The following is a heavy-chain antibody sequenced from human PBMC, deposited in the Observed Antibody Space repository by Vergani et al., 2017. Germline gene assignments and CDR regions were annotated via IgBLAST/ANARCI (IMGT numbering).Heavy chain of an antibody. Sequence: EVQLVESGGGLVQPGGSLRLSCAASGFTFSSYWMSWVRQAPGKGLEWVANIKQDGGGKYYVDSVKGRFTISRDNAKNSLYLQMNSLRAEDTALYYCAKDSSIDSSGVFDYWGQGTLVTVSS. CDR3: AKDSSIDSSGVFDY. J-gene: IGHJ4*02. CDR1: GFTFSSYW. D-gene: IGHD6-19*01. V-gene: IGHV3-7*03. CDR2: IKQDGGGK.